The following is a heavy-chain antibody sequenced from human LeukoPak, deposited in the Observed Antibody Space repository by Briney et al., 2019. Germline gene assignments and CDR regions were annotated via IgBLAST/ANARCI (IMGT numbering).Heavy chain of an antibody. CDR1: GYTFTSYG. V-gene: IGHV1-18*04. CDR3: ARDLPLIAAAGRGSY. Sequence: ASVKVSCKASGYTFTSYGISWVRQAPGQGLEWMGWISAYNGNRNYAQKLQGRVSMTTETSTSTAYIELRSLRSDDTAVYYCARDLPLIAAAGRGSYWGQGTLVTVSS. J-gene: IGHJ4*02. D-gene: IGHD6-13*01. CDR2: ISAYNGNR.